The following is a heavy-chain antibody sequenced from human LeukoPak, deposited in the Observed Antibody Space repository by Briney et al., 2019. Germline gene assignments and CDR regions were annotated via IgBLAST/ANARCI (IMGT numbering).Heavy chain of an antibody. CDR1: GGSISSGGYS. CDR3: ASSYSNYDY. CDR2: INHSGST. D-gene: IGHD4-11*01. Sequence: SETLSLTCAVSGGSISSGGYSWSWIRQPPGKGLEWIGEINHSGSTNYNPSLKSRVTISVDTSKNQFSLKLSSVTAADTAVYYCASSYSNYDYWGQGTLVTVSS. V-gene: IGHV4-30-2*01. J-gene: IGHJ4*02.